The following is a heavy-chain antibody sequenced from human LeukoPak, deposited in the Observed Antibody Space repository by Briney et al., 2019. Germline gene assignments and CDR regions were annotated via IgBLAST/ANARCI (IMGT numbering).Heavy chain of an antibody. CDR1: GGSISSSSYY. D-gene: IGHD6-19*01. CDR3: ARSDGIAVSF. J-gene: IGHJ4*02. CDR2: IYYSGST. V-gene: IGHV4-39*07. Sequence: PSETLSLTCTVSGGSISSSSYYWGWIRQPPGKGLEWIGSIYYSGSTYYNPSLKSRVTISVDTSKNQFSLKLSSVTAADTAVYYCARSDGIAVSFWGQGTLVTVSS.